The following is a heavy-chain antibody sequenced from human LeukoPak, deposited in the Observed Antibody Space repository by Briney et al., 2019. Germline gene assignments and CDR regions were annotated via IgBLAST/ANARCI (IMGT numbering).Heavy chain of an antibody. J-gene: IGHJ3*02. D-gene: IGHD6-13*01. Sequence: ASVKVSCKASGYTFTTLDINWVRQATGQGLEWMGWINPNSGNRGYAQKFQGRVTITRDTSISTAYMELSSLRSEDTAVYYCARDRVAAAAPSYDALEIWGQGTMVTVSS. V-gene: IGHV1-8*03. CDR1: GYTFTTLD. CDR2: INPNSGNR. CDR3: ARDRVAAAAPSYDALEI.